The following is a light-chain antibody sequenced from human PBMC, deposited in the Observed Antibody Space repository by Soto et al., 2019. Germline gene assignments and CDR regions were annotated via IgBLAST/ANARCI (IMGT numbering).Light chain of an antibody. Sequence: AIQLTQSPSSLSASVGDRVTITCRASQGVSSALAWYQQKPGKPPKLLIYDASSLESGVPSRFSGSASGTDFTLTISILQPEDFATFYCQQFNSYPYTFGQGTKLEIK. CDR1: QGVSSA. CDR3: QQFNSYPYT. CDR2: DAS. J-gene: IGKJ2*01. V-gene: IGKV1-13*02.